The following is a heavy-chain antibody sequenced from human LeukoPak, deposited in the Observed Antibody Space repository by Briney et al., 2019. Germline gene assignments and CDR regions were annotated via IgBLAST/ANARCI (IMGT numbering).Heavy chain of an antibody. Sequence: SETLSLTCTVSGGSINNYYWNWIRQPPGKGLEWIGYVYYSGSTNYKPSLKSRVTISVDTSKNQFFLKLSSVTAAGTAVYYCARAFSRSSSWLDSWGQGALVTVSS. CDR1: GGSINNYY. CDR3: ARAFSRSSSWLDS. J-gene: IGHJ4*02. CDR2: VYYSGST. D-gene: IGHD6-13*01. V-gene: IGHV4-59*12.